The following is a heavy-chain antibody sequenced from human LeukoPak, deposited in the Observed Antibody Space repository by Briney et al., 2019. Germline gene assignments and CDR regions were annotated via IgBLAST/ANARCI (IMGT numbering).Heavy chain of an antibody. CDR3: ATLRDVVVVATTPTDV. Sequence: GGYLRLSCVASGFIFSSYGMHWVRQAPGKGLEWVAAIWYDGFYKYYADSVKGRFTISRDNSKNTVYLQMNGLRLEDTAVYYCATLRDVVVVATTPTDVWGKGTTVIVSS. CDR2: IWYDGFYK. CDR1: GFIFSSYG. J-gene: IGHJ6*04. V-gene: IGHV3-33*01. D-gene: IGHD2-2*01.